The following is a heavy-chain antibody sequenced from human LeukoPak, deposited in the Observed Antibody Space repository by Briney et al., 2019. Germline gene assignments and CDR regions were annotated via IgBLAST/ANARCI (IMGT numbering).Heavy chain of an antibody. J-gene: IGHJ4*02. V-gene: IGHV4-34*01. D-gene: IGHD2-15*01. CDR2: INHSGST. Sequence: SETLSLTCAVYGGSFSGYYWSWIRQPPGKGLEWIGEINHSGSTNYNPSLKSRVTISVDTSKNQFSLKLSSVTAADTAVYYCARGPLGYCSGGSCKRVYYFDYWGQGTLVTVSS. CDR1: GGSFSGYY. CDR3: ARGPLGYCSGGSCKRVYYFDY.